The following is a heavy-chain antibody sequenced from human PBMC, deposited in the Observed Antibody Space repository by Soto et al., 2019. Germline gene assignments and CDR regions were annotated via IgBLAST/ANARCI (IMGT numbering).Heavy chain of an antibody. J-gene: IGHJ6*03. CDR1: GFTFSSYG. CDR2: ISHDGSNK. V-gene: IGHV3-30*18. Sequence: GGSLRLSCAASGFTFSSYGMHWVRQAPGKGLEWVAVISHDGSNKYYADSVKGRFTISRDNSKNTLYLQMNSLRAEDTAVYYCAKMGGDYVYYYYYYMDVWGKGTTVTVSS. CDR3: AKMGGDYVYYYYYYMDV. D-gene: IGHD4-17*01.